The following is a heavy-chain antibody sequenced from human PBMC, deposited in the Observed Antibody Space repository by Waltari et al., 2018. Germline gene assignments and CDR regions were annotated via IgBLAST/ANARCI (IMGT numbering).Heavy chain of an antibody. J-gene: IGHJ4*02. V-gene: IGHV3-21*01. CDR2: ISSGSSYI. Sequence: EVQLVGSGGGLVKPGGSLRLSCAAAGFAFRREERNVVRQAPGKGLEGVSSISSGSSYIYYADSGKGRFNIARDNAKNSLYLQMNSLRAEDTAVYYCAREWGVMVGTAGYYFDYWGQGTLVTVSS. D-gene: IGHD2-15*01. CDR3: AREWGVMVGTAGYYFDY. CDR1: GFAFRREE.